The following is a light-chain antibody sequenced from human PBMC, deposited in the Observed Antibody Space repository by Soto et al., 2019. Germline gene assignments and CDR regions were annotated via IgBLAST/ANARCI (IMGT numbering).Light chain of an antibody. V-gene: IGKV4-1*01. J-gene: IGKJ1*01. CDR3: QQYFNTPWT. CDR2: WAS. CDR1: QSLLYRSKNKDY. Sequence: DIIMTQSPESLAVSLGERATINCKSSQSLLYRSKNKDYLAWYQQKPGQPPRLLIYWASTRESGVSDRFSGRGSGTDFTLTVTSMQAEDVAVYYCQQYFNTPWTFGQGTKVEIK.